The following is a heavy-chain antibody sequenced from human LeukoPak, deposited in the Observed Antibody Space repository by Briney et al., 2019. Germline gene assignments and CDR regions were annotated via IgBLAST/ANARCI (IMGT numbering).Heavy chain of an antibody. J-gene: IGHJ4*02. CDR3: AESSGSGTYFNPFDY. CDR1: GFTFDDYA. V-gene: IGHV3-9*03. D-gene: IGHD3-10*01. Sequence: GRSLRLFCAASGFTFDDYAMHWVRQPPGKGLEWVSGINWNSGNIAYADSVKGRFTISRDNGKNSLYLQMNSLRAEDMALYYCAESSGSGTYFNPFDYWGQGTLVTVSS. CDR2: INWNSGNI.